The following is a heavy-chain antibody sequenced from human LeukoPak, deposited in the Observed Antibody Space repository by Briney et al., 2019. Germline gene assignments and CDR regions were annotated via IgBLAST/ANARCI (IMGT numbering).Heavy chain of an antibody. CDR1: GYSISSGYY. J-gene: IGHJ3*02. Sequence: SETLSLTCTVSGYSISSGYYWGWIRQPPGRGLERIGSIYHSGTSYYNPSLKSRVTISVDTSKNQFSLNLSSVTAADTAVYYCARDLGRYYDRGTLSAFDIWGQGTMVTVSS. CDR2: IYHSGTS. D-gene: IGHD3-9*01. CDR3: ARDLGRYYDRGTLSAFDI. V-gene: IGHV4-38-2*02.